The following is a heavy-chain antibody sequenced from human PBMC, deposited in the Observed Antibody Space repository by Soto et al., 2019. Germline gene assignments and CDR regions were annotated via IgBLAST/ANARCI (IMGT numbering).Heavy chain of an antibody. J-gene: IGHJ4*02. CDR3: ARHKDSAAAFFDY. CDR1: GGSISSSSYY. V-gene: IGHV4-39*01. CDR2: IYYSGST. Sequence: SETLSLTCTVSGGSISSSSYYWGWIRQPPGKGLEWIGSIYYSGSTYYNPSLQSRVTISLDTSRNQFSLELTSVTATDTAVYFCARHKDSAAAFFDYWGQGTLVTVSS. D-gene: IGHD6-13*01.